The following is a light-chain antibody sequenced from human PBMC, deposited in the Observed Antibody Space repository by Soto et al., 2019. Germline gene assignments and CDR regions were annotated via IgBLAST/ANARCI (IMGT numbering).Light chain of an antibody. CDR3: QQYGSSPWT. V-gene: IGKV3-20*01. Sequence: EVVLTQSPVTLSLSPGERATLSCRASQSVSSSYLAWYQQKPGQAPRLLIYGVSTRATDIPDRFSGSGSGTDFTLTISRLEPEDFAVYYCQQYGSSPWTFGQGTKVDIK. CDR2: GVS. CDR1: QSVSSSY. J-gene: IGKJ1*01.